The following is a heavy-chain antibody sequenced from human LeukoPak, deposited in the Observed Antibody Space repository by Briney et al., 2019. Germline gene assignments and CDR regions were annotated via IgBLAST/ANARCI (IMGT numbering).Heavy chain of an antibody. CDR1: GGSISTDNYY. CDR3: ARQIAATVNPKVRVVDY. J-gene: IGHJ4*02. Sequence: PSETLSLTCTVSGGSISTDNYYWGWIRQPPGRGLEWIVSILYSGRTYYRPSHKSRVTMSVDTSKNQFSLKLTSVTAADTAVYYCARQIAATVNPKVRVVDYWGQGTLVTVSS. V-gene: IGHV4-39*01. D-gene: IGHD6-13*01. CDR2: ILYSGRT.